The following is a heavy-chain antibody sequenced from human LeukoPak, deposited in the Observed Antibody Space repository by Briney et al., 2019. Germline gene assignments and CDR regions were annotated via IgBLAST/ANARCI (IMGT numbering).Heavy chain of an antibody. J-gene: IGHJ4*02. Sequence: SETLSLTCTVSGGSVSSSYHYWGWIRQPPGKGLEWIGTVYYSGSTFYNPSLKSQVTISVDTSKNQFSLKLTSVTAADTAVYFCARRYCSGSNCYFFDYWGQGTLVTVSS. V-gene: IGHV4-39*01. CDR2: VYYSGST. D-gene: IGHD2-2*01. CDR3: ARRYCSGSNCYFFDY. CDR1: GGSVSSSYHY.